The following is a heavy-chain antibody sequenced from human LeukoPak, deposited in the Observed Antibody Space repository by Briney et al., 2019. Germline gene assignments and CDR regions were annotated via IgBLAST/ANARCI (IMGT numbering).Heavy chain of an antibody. D-gene: IGHD3-3*01. Sequence: SETLSLTCTVSGGSISSYYWSWIRQPPGKGLEWIGYIYYSGSTKYKPSLKSRVTISVDTSKNQFSLKLSSVTAADTAVYYCARGRFLDDFDIWGQGTMVTVSS. CDR2: IYYSGST. CDR1: GGSISSYY. CDR3: ARGRFLDDFDI. V-gene: IGHV4-59*01. J-gene: IGHJ3*02.